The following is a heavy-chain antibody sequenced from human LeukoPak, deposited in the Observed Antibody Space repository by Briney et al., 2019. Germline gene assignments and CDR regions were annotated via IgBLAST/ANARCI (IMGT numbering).Heavy chain of an antibody. CDR2: INHSGST. Sequence: SETLSLTCTVSGNSISSGDYYWSWIRQPPGKGLEWIGEINHSGSTNYNPSLKSRVTISVDTSKNQFSLKLSSVTAADTAVYYCARLARYSSSWYGGNWFDPWGQGTLVTVSS. CDR1: GNSISSGDYY. V-gene: IGHV4-39*07. D-gene: IGHD6-13*01. CDR3: ARLARYSSSWYGGNWFDP. J-gene: IGHJ5*02.